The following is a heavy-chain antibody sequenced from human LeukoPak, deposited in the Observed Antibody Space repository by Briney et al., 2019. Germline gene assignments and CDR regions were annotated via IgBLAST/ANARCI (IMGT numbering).Heavy chain of an antibody. V-gene: IGHV4-4*02. Sequence: SETLSLTCGVSGGSVSSTNWWTCIRQPPGKGLEWIGEVHLDGRTNFNPSLKSRLTMSVDLSENHVSLKLTSVTAADTAVYYCAREGGFYRPLDYSGQGTLVTVSS. D-gene: IGHD6-25*01. CDR2: VHLDGRT. CDR3: AREGGFYRPLDY. J-gene: IGHJ4*02. CDR1: GGSVSSTNW.